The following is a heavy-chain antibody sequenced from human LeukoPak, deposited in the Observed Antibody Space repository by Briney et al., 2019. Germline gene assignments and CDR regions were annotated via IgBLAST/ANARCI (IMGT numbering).Heavy chain of an antibody. D-gene: IGHD2-15*01. Sequence: RGSLRLSCAASGFTFTSYGMHWVRQAPGKGLEWVAFIRYDGNNKYYADSVKGRFTISRDNSNNTPYLQMNSLRAEDTAVYYCAKGKLGYCSGGSCYGVDYWGQGTLVTVSS. CDR2: IRYDGNNK. CDR3: AKGKLGYCSGGSCYGVDY. V-gene: IGHV3-30*02. J-gene: IGHJ4*02. CDR1: GFTFTSYG.